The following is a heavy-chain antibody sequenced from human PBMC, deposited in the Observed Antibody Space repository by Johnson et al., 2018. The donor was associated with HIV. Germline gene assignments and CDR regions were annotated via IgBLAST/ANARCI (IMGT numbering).Heavy chain of an antibody. D-gene: IGHD6-19*01. CDR3: ARGVGSGWYFEIGDDAFDI. CDR2: IYSGGST. CDR1: GFTVSSNY. V-gene: IGHV3-66*01. Sequence: VQLVESGGGLVQPGGSLRLSCAASGFTVSSNYMSWVRQAPGKGLGWVSVIYSGGSTYYADSVTGRFTISRDNSKNTLYLQMNSLRAEDTAVYYCARGVGSGWYFEIGDDAFDIWGQGTMVTVSS. J-gene: IGHJ3*02.